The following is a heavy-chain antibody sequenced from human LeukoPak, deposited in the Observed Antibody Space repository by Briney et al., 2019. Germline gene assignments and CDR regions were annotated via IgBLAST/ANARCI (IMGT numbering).Heavy chain of an antibody. CDR2: IYYSGST. CDR1: GGSISSYY. D-gene: IGHD4-23*01. CDR3: ARGFDYGGNSAWFDP. J-gene: IGHJ5*02. V-gene: IGHV4-59*12. Sequence: PSETLSLTCTVSGGSISSYYWSWIRQPPGKGLEWIGYIYYSGSTNYNPSLKSRVTISVDRSKNQFSLKLSSVTAADTAVYYCARGFDYGGNSAWFDPWGQGTLVTVSS.